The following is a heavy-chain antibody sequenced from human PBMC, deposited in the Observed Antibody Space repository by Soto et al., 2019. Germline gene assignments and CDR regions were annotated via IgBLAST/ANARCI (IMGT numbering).Heavy chain of an antibody. D-gene: IGHD1-1*01. CDR3: ARQVPRGWGYYYYGMDV. V-gene: IGHV1-3*01. Sequence: QVQLVQSGAEVKKPGASVKVSCKASGYTFTSYSMHGVRQAPGQRLEWMGLINAGNGNTKYLQQFQGRVTITRGTSASTAYMELCSLRSEDTAVYYCARQVPRGWGYYYYGMDVWGQGTTVTVSS. J-gene: IGHJ6*02. CDR1: GYTFTSYS. CDR2: INAGNGNT.